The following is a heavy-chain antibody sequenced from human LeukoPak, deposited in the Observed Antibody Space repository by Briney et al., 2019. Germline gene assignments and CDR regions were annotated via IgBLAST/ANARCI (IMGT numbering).Heavy chain of an antibody. J-gene: IGHJ4*02. CDR1: GFTFSNAW. CDR2: IKTKGEGGTV. V-gene: IGHV3-15*01. Sequence: GGSLRLSCATSGFTFSNAWMTWVRQAQGKGLEWVGRIKTKGEGGTVDYAAPVKGRFTISRDDSKNTLYLQMNSLKTEDTAIYYCMSDLDNWVQGTLVTVSS. CDR3: MSDLDN.